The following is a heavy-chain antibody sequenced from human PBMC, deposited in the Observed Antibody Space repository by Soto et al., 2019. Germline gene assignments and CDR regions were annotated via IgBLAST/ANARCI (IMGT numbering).Heavy chain of an antibody. CDR1: GYTFTSYY. J-gene: IGHJ4*02. Sequence: GASVKVSCKASGYTFTSYYMHWVRQAPGQGLEWMGIINPSGGSTSYAQKFQGRVTMTTDTSTSTAYMELRSLRSDDTAVYYCARDLGQQLVEYWGQGTLVTVSS. CDR2: INPSGGST. V-gene: IGHV1-46*01. CDR3: ARDLGQQLVEY. D-gene: IGHD6-13*01.